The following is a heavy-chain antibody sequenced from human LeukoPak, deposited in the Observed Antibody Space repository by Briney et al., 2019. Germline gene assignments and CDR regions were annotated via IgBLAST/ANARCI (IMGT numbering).Heavy chain of an antibody. CDR2: ISSSGSTM. J-gene: IGHJ4*02. CDR1: GFTFSNYY. Sequence: PGGSLRLSCAASGFTFSNYYMSWIRQAPGKGLEWVSYISSSGSTMYYADSVKGRFTISRDNAKNSLYLQMNSLRAEDTAVYYRAREAISGYSDWGQGTLVTVSS. V-gene: IGHV3-11*04. CDR3: AREAISGYSD. D-gene: IGHD3-22*01.